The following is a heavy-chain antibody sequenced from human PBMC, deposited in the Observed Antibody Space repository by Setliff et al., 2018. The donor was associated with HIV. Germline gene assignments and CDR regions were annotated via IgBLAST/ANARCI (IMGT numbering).Heavy chain of an antibody. J-gene: IGHJ4*02. CDR2: IWYDGSSK. CDR1: GFTFSNYG. V-gene: IGHV3-33*03. Sequence: PGGSLRLSCAASGFTFSNYGMHWVRQAPGKGLEWVAVIWYDGSSKYYVDSVKGRFTISRDNAKNSLYLQMNSLRAEDTAVYYCARYNWNPLGYRFDYWGQGTLVTVSS. D-gene: IGHD1-20*01. CDR3: ARYNWNPLGYRFDY.